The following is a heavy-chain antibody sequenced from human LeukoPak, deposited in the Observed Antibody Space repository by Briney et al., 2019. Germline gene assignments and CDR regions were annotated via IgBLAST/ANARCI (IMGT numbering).Heavy chain of an antibody. CDR2: VYYTGST. V-gene: IGHV4-59*01. J-gene: IGHJ4*02. D-gene: IGHD5-12*01. CDR1: GASISSYY. CDR3: ARTTSGRLFKLDY. Sequence: SQTLSLTCAVAGASISSYYWSWVRQPPGKGLEWLGYVYYTGSTNYNPFLKSRVTISVDTSKNHFSLKLSSVTAADTAVYYCARTTSGRLFKLDYWGQGTLVTISS.